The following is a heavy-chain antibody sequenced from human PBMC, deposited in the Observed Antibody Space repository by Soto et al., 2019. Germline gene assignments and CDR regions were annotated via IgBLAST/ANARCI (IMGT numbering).Heavy chain of an antibody. CDR3: ARADYSPSRYKNWFVP. Sequence: SEIVSLTCAVYDRSFSVYYWSWIRQPPGKGLERIGEINRSGSTNYNPSLKSRVTISVDTSKNQFSLKLSSVTAADTAVYYCARADYSPSRYKNWFVPWGQGTLVTVSS. CDR1: DRSFSVYY. J-gene: IGHJ5*02. V-gene: IGHV4-34*01. CDR2: INRSGST. D-gene: IGHD4-4*01.